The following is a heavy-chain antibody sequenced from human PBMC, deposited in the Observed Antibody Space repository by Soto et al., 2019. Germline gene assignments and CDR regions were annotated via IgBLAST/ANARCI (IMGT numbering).Heavy chain of an antibody. CDR1: EFTFSSYA. J-gene: IGHJ6*02. CDR2: ISGSGRST. CDR3: ARLSMDTHFYYYGMDV. V-gene: IGHV3-23*01. Sequence: RGSLRLSCGASEFTFSSYAMTWVRRAPGKGLEWVSSISGSGRSTYYADSVKGRFTISRDNSKNTLFLQINSPRAEDTAVYYCARLSMDTHFYYYGMDVSGQGTQVTVSS. D-gene: IGHD5-18*01.